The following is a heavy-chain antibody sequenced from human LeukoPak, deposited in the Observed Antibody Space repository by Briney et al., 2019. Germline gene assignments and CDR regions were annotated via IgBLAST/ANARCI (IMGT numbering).Heavy chain of an antibody. CDR2: INPNSGAT. CDR3: ARGLRYFDWLERLFDY. D-gene: IGHD3-9*01. V-gene: IGHV1-2*02. CDR1: GYTFTGHY. J-gene: IGHJ4*02. Sequence: ASVKVSCKASGYTFTGHYMHWVRQAPGQGLEWMGWINPNSGATNYAQKFQGGVTMTRDTSISTAYLELSRLTSDDTAVYYCARGLRYFDWLERLFDYWGQGTLVTVSS.